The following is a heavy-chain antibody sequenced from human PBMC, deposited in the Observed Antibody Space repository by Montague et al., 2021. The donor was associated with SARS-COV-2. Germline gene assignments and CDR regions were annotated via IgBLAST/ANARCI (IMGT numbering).Heavy chain of an antibody. V-gene: IGHV4-59*01. J-gene: IGHJ4*02. D-gene: IGHD2-15*01. CDR2: AYYSGST. CDR1: GGSISHYY. Sequence: SETLSLTCSVSGGSISHYYWTWFRQPPGKGLDWIGYAYYSGSTNYNPSFKSRVTISIDTSKNQFSLKVTSVTAADTAVYYCARLAPERHCSVATRSPIWGQGTLVSVSS. CDR3: ARLAPERHCSVATRSPI.